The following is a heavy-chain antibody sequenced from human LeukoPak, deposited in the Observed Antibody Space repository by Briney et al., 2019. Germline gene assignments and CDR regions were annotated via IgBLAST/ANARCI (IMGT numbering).Heavy chain of an antibody. Sequence: PSETLSLTCAVYGGSFSGYYWSWIRQPPGKGLEWIGEINHSGSTNSNPSLKSRVSISVDTSKNQFSLKLSSVTAADTSLYYCARARRGSSIRGPLDYWGQGALVTVSS. J-gene: IGHJ4*02. D-gene: IGHD6-6*01. CDR3: ARARRGSSIRGPLDY. CDR2: INHSGST. CDR1: GGSFSGYY. V-gene: IGHV4-34*01.